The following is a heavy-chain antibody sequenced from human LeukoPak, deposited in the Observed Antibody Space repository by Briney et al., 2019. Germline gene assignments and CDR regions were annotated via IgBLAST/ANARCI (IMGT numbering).Heavy chain of an antibody. V-gene: IGHV4-59*01. D-gene: IGHD3-10*01. CDR2: IYYSGST. CDR3: ASQVLLWFGELLSTLL. J-gene: IGHJ4*02. CDR1: GGSISSYY. Sequence: PSETLSLTCTVSGGSISSYYWSWIRQPPGKGLEWIGYIYYSGSTSYNPSLKSRVTISVDTSKNQFSLKLSSVTAADTAVYYCASQVLLWFGELLSTLLWGQGTLVTVSS.